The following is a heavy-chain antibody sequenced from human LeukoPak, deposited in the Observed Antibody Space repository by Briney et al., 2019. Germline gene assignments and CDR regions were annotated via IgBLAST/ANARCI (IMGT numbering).Heavy chain of an antibody. Sequence: ASVKVSCKVSGYTLTELSMHWVRQAAGQGLEWMGWMNPNSGNTGCAQKFQGRVTMTRSTSISTAYMELGSLTSEDTAVYYCTRGSQNCASASCYNFWGQGTLVTVSS. J-gene: IGHJ4*02. CDR3: TRGSQNCASASCYNF. CDR2: MNPNSGNT. CDR1: GYTLTELS. D-gene: IGHD2-2*02. V-gene: IGHV1-8*01.